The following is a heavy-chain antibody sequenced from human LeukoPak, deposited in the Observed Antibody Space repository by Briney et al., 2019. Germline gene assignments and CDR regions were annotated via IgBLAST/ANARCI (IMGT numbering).Heavy chain of an antibody. CDR1: GDSISTYY. J-gene: IGHJ4*02. CDR2: VFYTGST. CDR3: ARTRSGYSTLGY. D-gene: IGHD1-26*01. V-gene: IGHV4-59*01. Sequence: PSETLSLTCTVSGDSISTYYWSWIRQPPGGGLEWIGYVFYTGSTTYNPSLKSRVTISVDTSTVQFSYKVPSVTAADTAVYYCARTRSGYSTLGYWGQGNLVTVSS.